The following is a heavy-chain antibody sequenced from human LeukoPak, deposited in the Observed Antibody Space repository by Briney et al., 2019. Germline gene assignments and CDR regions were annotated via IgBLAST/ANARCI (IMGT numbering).Heavy chain of an antibody. CDR3: ARVGDSGYGYYFDN. CDR2: IYYRGST. V-gene: IGHV4-59*01. Sequence: SETLSLTCTVSVGSITSYYWSWIRQPPGKGREWSGYIYYRGSTNYNPPLKSRVTLSVDTSKRQFSLKLSSVIAADTAVYYCARVGDSGYGYYFDNWGQGTLVTVSS. D-gene: IGHD5-12*01. J-gene: IGHJ4*02. CDR1: VGSITSYY.